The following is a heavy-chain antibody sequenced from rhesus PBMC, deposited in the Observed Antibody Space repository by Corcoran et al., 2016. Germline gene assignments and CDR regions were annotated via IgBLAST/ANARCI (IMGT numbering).Heavy chain of an antibody. CDR3: TSPIRYRFDV. Sequence: QVQLQESGPGLVKPSETLSLTCAVSGGSFRSYWWNWIRQPPGKGLEWIGESNGYSRSTKYNPPRQGRVTVSNDVANHHFYLRLTSMTAADTAVYYCTSPIRYRFDVWGPGVLVSVSS. V-gene: IGHV4-80*01. CDR1: GGSFRSYW. J-gene: IGHJ5-1*01. D-gene: IGHD4-29*01. CDR2: SNGYSRST.